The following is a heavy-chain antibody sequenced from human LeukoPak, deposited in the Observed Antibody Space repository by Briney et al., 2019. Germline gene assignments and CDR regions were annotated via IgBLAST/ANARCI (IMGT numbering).Heavy chain of an antibody. CDR2: IRSRDYAGTT. Sequence: GRSLRLSCTASGFTFGDYAVSWVRQAPGKGLEWVGFIRSRDYAGTTEYAASVKGRFTISRDDSKSIAYLQLNSLETEDTAVYYCARFVPYFDYWGQGTLVTVSS. J-gene: IGHJ4*02. CDR3: ARFVPYFDY. V-gene: IGHV3-49*04. D-gene: IGHD3-10*01. CDR1: GFTFGDYA.